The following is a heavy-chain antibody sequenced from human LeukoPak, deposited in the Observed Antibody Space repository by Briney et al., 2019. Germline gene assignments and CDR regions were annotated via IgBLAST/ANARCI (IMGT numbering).Heavy chain of an antibody. CDR2: IYYSGST. J-gene: IGHJ4*02. CDR3: ARGGGHTYYYDSSGPYGGY. V-gene: IGHV4-59*12. Sequence: PSETLSLTCTVSGGSISSYYWSWIRQPPGKGLEWIGYIYYSGSTNYNPSLKSRVTISVDTSKNQFSLKLSSVTAADTAVYYCARGGGHTYYYDSSGPYGGYWGQGTLVTVSS. D-gene: IGHD3-22*01. CDR1: GGSISSYY.